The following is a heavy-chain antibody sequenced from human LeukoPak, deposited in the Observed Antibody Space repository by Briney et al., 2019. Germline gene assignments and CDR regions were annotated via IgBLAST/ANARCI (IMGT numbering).Heavy chain of an antibody. D-gene: IGHD3-22*01. CDR1: GYTFTGYY. CDR3: ARDPQGVVVINGSYYYYYYMDV. CDR2: INPNSGGT. J-gene: IGHJ6*03. Sequence: GASVKVSCKASGYTFTGYYMHWVRQAPGQGLEWMGWINPNSGGTNYAQKFQGRGTMTRDTSISTAYMELSRLRSDDTAMYYCARDPQGVVVINGSYYYYYYMDVWGKGTTVTVSS. V-gene: IGHV1-2*02.